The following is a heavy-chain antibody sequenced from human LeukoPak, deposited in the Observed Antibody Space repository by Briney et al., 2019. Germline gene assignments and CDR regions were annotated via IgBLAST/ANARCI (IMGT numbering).Heavy chain of an antibody. D-gene: IGHD3-9*01. CDR2: INPNSGGT. V-gene: IGHV1-2*02. J-gene: IGHJ4*02. Sequence: ASVKVSCKASGGTFSSYAISWVRQAPGQGLEWMGWINPNSGGTNYAQKFQGRVTMTRDTPISTAYMELSRLRSDDTAVYYCARVDYDILTGYLPWGNFDYWGQGTLVTVSS. CDR1: GGTFSSYA. CDR3: ARVDYDILTGYLPWGNFDY.